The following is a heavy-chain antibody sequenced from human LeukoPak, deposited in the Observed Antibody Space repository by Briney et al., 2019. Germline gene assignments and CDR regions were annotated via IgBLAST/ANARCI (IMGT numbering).Heavy chain of an antibody. D-gene: IGHD6-19*01. CDR3: ATKQWLAPPPDS. Sequence: PGGSLRLSCAASGCTFSKYWMLWVHQAPGKGLESVSRINTDGTVTTYADSVKGRFTVSRDNADNTMFLQMNSVRDEDTAVYYCATKQWLAPPPDSWGQGTPVTVSS. J-gene: IGHJ4*02. V-gene: IGHV3-74*01. CDR1: GCTFSKYW. CDR2: INTDGTVT.